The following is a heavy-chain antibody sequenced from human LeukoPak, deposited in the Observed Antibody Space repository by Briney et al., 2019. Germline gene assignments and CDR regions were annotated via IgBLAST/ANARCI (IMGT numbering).Heavy chain of an antibody. CDR2: IYYSGST. D-gene: IGHD6-19*01. CDR1: GGSISSYY. J-gene: IGHJ6*03. CDR3: ARGVRRVDSSGWYSYYYYYMDV. V-gene: IGHV4-59*01. Sequence: SETLSLTCTVSGGSISSYYWSWIRQPPGKGLEWIGYIYYSGSTNYNPSLKSRVTISVDTSKNQFSLKLSSVTAADTAVYYCARGVRRVDSSGWYSYYYYYMDVWGKGTTVTISS.